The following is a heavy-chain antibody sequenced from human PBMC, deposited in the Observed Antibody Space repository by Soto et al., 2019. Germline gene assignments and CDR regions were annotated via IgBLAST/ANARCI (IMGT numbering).Heavy chain of an antibody. D-gene: IGHD3-16*01. J-gene: IGHJ6*02. CDR2: ITTYNGDT. CDR1: GYTFISYS. CDR3: ARDILTRFPWGSATAQYPHYGMEV. V-gene: IGHV1-18*01. Sequence: QVQLVQSGSEMKKPGTSVKVSCKASGYTFISYSISWVRQAPGQGLEWLGRITTYNGDTNYAQRFQGRVSMTADTSTNTAYMDLGSLTFDDTAVYYCARDILTRFPWGSATAQYPHYGMEVWGQGTTVTVSS.